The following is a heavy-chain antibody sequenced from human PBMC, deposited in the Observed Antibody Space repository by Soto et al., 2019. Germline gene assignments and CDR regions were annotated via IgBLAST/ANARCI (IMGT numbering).Heavy chain of an antibody. D-gene: IGHD3-3*01. CDR3: ASIYDFWSGYYTVDS. Sequence: AGGSLRLSCAASGFTFSSYAMSWVRQAPGKGLEWVSAISGSGGSTYYADSVKGRFTISRDNSKNTLYLQMNSLRAEDTAVYYCASIYDFWSGYYTVDSWGQGTLVTVSS. CDR2: ISGSGGST. CDR1: GFTFSSYA. J-gene: IGHJ4*02. V-gene: IGHV3-23*01.